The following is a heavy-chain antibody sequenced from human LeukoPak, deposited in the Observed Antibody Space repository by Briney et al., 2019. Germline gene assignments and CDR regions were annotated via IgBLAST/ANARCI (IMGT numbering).Heavy chain of an antibody. CDR3: AREESSSFRGVDY. Sequence: GGSLRLSCAASGFTFSSYSMNWVRQAPGKGLEGVAVISYDGSNKYYADSVKGRFTISRDNSKNTLYLQMNSLRAEDTAVYYCAREESSSFRGVDYWGQGTLVTVSS. D-gene: IGHD6-13*01. V-gene: IGHV3-30*03. CDR2: ISYDGSNK. CDR1: GFTFSSYS. J-gene: IGHJ4*02.